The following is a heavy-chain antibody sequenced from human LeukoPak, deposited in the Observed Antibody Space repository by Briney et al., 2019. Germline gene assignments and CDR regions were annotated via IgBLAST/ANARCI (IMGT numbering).Heavy chain of an antibody. CDR2: ISAYNGNT. V-gene: IGHV1-8*02. CDR3: ARGLSGYGY. CDR1: GYSFTGNY. D-gene: IGHD3-22*01. J-gene: IGHJ4*02. Sequence: ASVKVSCKASGYSFTGNYMHWVRQAPGQGLEWMGWISAYNGNTNYAQKLQGRVTMTRNTSISTAYMELSSLRSEDTAVYYCARGLSGYGYWGQGTLVTVSS.